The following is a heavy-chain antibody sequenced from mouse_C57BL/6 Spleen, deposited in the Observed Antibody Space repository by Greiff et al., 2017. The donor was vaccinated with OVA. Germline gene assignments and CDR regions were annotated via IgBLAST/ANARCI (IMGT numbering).Heavy chain of an antibody. CDR1: GFTFSSYG. J-gene: IGHJ4*01. V-gene: IGHV5-6*02. CDR3: ARYGSSYEAMDY. Sequence: DVKLVESGGDLVKPGGSLKLSCAASGFTFSSYGMSWVRQTPDKRLEWVATISSGGSYTYYPDSVKGRFTISRDNAKNTLYLQMSSLKSEDTAMYYCARYGSSYEAMDYWGQGTSVTVSS. D-gene: IGHD1-1*01. CDR2: ISSGGSYT.